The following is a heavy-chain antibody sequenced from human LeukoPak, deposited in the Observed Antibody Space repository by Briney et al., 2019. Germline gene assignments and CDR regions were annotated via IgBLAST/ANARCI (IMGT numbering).Heavy chain of an antibody. CDR1: GGTFSSYA. J-gene: IGHJ5*02. D-gene: IGHD3-10*01. V-gene: IGHV1-69*13. CDR3: ASYMGHNWFDP. Sequence: WASVKVSCKASGGTFSSYAISWVRQAPGQGLEWMGGIIPIFGTGNYAQKFQGRVTITADESTSTAYMELSSLRSEDTAVYYCASYMGHNWFDPWGQGTLVTVSS. CDR2: IIPIFGTG.